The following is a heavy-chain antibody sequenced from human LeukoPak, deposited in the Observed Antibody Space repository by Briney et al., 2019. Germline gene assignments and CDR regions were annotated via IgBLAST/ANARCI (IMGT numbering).Heavy chain of an antibody. Sequence: ASVKVYCKASGYTFTSFAMHWVRPAPGQRLAWMGWINAGNGNTKYSQKFQGRVTITRDSSASTAYMELRSLRSEDTAVYYCAREYGSGSYYNVGYWGQGTLVTVSS. J-gene: IGHJ4*02. D-gene: IGHD3-10*01. CDR2: INAGNGNT. V-gene: IGHV1-3*01. CDR3: AREYGSGSYYNVGY. CDR1: GYTFTSFA.